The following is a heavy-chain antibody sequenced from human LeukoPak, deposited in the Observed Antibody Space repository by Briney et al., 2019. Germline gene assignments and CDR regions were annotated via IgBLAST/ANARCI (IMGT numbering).Heavy chain of an antibody. CDR2: ISGSGGST. V-gene: IGHV3-23*01. Sequence: PGGSLRLSCAAAGFIFSSYGMSWVRQAPGKGLEWVSAISGSGGSTYYADSVKGRFTISRDNSKNTLYLQMNSLRAEDTAVYYCAKAETIAVAGMVDYWGQGTLVTVSS. D-gene: IGHD6-19*01. CDR1: GFIFSSYG. CDR3: AKAETIAVAGMVDY. J-gene: IGHJ4*02.